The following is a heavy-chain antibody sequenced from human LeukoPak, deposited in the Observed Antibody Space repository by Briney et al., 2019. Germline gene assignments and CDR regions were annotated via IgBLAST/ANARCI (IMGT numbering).Heavy chain of an antibody. CDR3: ARLKFYDSTGYSPGYYMDV. J-gene: IGHJ6*03. Sequence: SETLSLTCSVSGGAIISYYWSWIRQPAGKGPEWIGRIYPTGNTDYNPSLKTRVTMSTDLSKKQFSLRLRSVTAADTAVYYCARLKFYDSTGYSPGYYMDVWGKGTAVTVSS. V-gene: IGHV4-4*07. CDR2: IYPTGNT. CDR1: GGAIISYY. D-gene: IGHD3-22*01.